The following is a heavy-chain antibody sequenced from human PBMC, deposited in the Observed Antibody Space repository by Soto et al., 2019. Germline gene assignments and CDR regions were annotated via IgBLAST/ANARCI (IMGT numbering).Heavy chain of an antibody. Sequence: QVQLVESGGGVVQPGRALRRSCEAAGFTFNRHGMHWVRQAPGKGLEWVAVISSAGGTTYYADSVKGRFAISRDNLKNTVSLQMTSLRAEDTAVYYCTKESGEDYSSSKWAFDDWGQGSLVTVSS. CDR2: ISSAGGTT. J-gene: IGHJ4*02. D-gene: IGHD2-15*01. V-gene: IGHV3-30*18. CDR3: TKESGEDYSSSKWAFDD. CDR1: GFTFNRHG.